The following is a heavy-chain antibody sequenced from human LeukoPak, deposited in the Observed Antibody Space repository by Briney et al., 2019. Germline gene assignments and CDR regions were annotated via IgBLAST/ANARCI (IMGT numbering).Heavy chain of an antibody. Sequence: GGSLRLSCAASGFTFSSYGMHWVRQAPGKGLEWVAVIWYDGSNQYYADSVKGRFTIARDNPKNTLYLQMNRLRAEDTAVYYCARDMPHGVTSPLDAFDIWGQGTMVTVSS. CDR3: ARDMPHGVTSPLDAFDI. CDR2: IWYDGSNQ. D-gene: IGHD2-2*01. V-gene: IGHV3-33*01. J-gene: IGHJ3*02. CDR1: GFTFSSYG.